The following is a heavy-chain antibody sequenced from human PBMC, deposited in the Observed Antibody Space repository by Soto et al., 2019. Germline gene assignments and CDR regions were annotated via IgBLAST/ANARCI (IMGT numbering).Heavy chain of an antibody. CDR1: GVTFSSYA. Sequence: PGGSLRLSCAASGVTFSSYAMSWVRRAPGKGLEWVSAISGSGGSTYYADSVKGRFTISRDNSKNTLYLQMNSLRAEDTAVYYCASGYSYGSWFDPWGQGTLVTVSS. CDR3: ASGYSYGSWFDP. CDR2: ISGSGGST. J-gene: IGHJ5*02. D-gene: IGHD5-18*01. V-gene: IGHV3-23*01.